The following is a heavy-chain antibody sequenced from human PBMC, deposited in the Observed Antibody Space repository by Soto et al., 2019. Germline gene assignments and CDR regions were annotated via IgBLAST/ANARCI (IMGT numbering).Heavy chain of an antibody. J-gene: IGHJ6*02. V-gene: IGHV3-74*01. Sequence: EVQLVESGGGLVQPGGSLRLSCAASEFTFNNYWMHWVRQVPGKGLEWVSRINTDGSTTNYADSVMGRFTISRDNADNTVYLQVNSLRADDTAVYYCARGIYLKYGLDVWGQGATVTVSS. CDR3: ARGIYLKYGLDV. D-gene: IGHD3-16*02. CDR1: EFTFNNYW. CDR2: INTDGSTT.